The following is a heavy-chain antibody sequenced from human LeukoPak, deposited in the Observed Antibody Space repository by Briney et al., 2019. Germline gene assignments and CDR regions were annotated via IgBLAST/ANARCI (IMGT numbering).Heavy chain of an antibody. CDR2: ISGSGVSA. J-gene: IGHJ4*02. V-gene: IGHV3-23*01. Sequence: GGSLRLSCVASGFTFSGYVMSWVCQAPGKGLEWVSGISGSGVSAYYGDSVKGRFTTTRDNSKNTLYLQMNSLRAEDTAVYYCAKRRSGSSGWFPFDYWGQGTLVTVSS. CDR1: GFTFSGYV. CDR3: AKRRSGSSGWFPFDY. D-gene: IGHD6-19*01.